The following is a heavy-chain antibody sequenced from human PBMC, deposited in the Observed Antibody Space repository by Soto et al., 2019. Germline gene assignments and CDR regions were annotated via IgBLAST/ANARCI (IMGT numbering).Heavy chain of an antibody. CDR2: IGTAGDT. CDR1: GFTFSSYD. Sequence: GGSLRLSCAASGFTFSSYDMHWVRQATGKGLEWVSAIGTAGDTYYPGSVKGRFTISRENAKNSLYLQMNSLRAEDTAVYYCARIIAAAGTVYYSGMDVWGQGTTVTVSS. D-gene: IGHD6-13*01. CDR3: ARIIAAAGTVYYSGMDV. J-gene: IGHJ6*02. V-gene: IGHV3-13*01.